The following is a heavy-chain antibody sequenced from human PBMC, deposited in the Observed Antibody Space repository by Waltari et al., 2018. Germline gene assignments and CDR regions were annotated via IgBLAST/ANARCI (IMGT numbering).Heavy chain of an antibody. CDR3: ARGKSGSYPDYDAFDI. V-gene: IGHV5-51*03. J-gene: IGHJ3*02. D-gene: IGHD1-26*01. CDR2: IYPGDSDT. CDR1: GYGFTSYW. Sequence: EVQLVQSGAEVNKTWESTNISCKGSGYGFTSYWLGWLRQMPGKGLEWMGIIYPGDSDTMYSPSFQGQVTISADKSISTAYLQWSSLKASDTAMYYCARGKSGSYPDYDAFDIWGQGTMVTVSS.